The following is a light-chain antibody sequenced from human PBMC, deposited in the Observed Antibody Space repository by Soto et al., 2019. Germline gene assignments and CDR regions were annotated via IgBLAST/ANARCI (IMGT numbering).Light chain of an antibody. Sequence: DIQMTQSPSTLSASVGDRVTITCRASQSINTWLAWYQQKPGKAPKLLIYRASTLESGVPSRFSGSGSGTEFTLTISSLQPDYFSTYYCQHYNTYSGTFGPGTKVDI. J-gene: IGKJ3*01. V-gene: IGKV1-5*03. CDR2: RAS. CDR1: QSINTW. CDR3: QHYNTYSGT.